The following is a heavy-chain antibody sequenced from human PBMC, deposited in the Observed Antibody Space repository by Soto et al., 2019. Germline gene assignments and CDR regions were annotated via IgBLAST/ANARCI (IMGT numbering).Heavy chain of an antibody. CDR3: TCTSAAGKNYYGMDG. CDR2: IYPGDSDT. Sequence: PGESLKISCKGSGYSFTSYWIGWVRQMPGKGLEWMGIIYPGDSDTRYSPSFQGQVTISADKSISTAYLQWSSLKASDTAMYYSTCTSAAGKNYYGMDGWGQGTKVTVSS. CDR1: GYSFTSYW. V-gene: IGHV5-51*01. J-gene: IGHJ6*02. D-gene: IGHD6-13*01.